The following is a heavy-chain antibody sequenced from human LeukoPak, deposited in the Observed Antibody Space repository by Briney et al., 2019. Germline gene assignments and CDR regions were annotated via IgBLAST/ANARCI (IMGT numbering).Heavy chain of an antibody. V-gene: IGHV1-69*01. CDR3: ARSPVWSGYVLYNWFDP. J-gene: IGHJ5*02. Sequence: ASVNVSCKASGGTFISYAISWVRQAPGQGLEWMGGIIPIFGTANYAQKFQGRVTITADESTSTAYMELSSLRSEDTAVYYCARSPVWSGYVLYNWFDPWGQGTLVTVSS. CDR1: GGTFISYA. CDR2: IIPIFGTA. D-gene: IGHD3-3*01.